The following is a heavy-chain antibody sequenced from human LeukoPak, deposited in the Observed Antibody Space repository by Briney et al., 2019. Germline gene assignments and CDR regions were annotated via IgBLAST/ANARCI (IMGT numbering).Heavy chain of an antibody. J-gene: IGHJ4*02. CDR3: AILIGAIVVVPAARPPFEYYFDY. Sequence: GGSLRLSCAASGFTFSSYGMHWVRQAPGKWLEWVAFIRYDGSNKYYADSVKGRFTISRDNSKNTLYLQMNSLRAEDTAVYYCAILIGAIVVVPAARPPFEYYFDYWGQGTLVTVSS. CDR2: IRYDGSNK. V-gene: IGHV3-30*02. D-gene: IGHD2-2*01. CDR1: GFTFSSYG.